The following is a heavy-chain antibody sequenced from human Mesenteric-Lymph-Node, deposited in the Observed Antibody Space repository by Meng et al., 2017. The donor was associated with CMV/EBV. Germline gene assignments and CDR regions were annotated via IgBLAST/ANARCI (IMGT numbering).Heavy chain of an antibody. J-gene: IGHJ4*02. CDR1: GGYISSSSSY. V-gene: IGHV4-39*01. D-gene: IGHD5-18*01. CDR3: ARREAQLWLGYFDY. CDR2: ISYSGST. Sequence: SGGYISSSSSYWGWIRQPPGKGLEWIGGISYSGSTYYNPSLKSRVTISVDTSKNQFSLNLRSVTAADTAVYYCARREAQLWLGYFDYWGQGTLVTVSS.